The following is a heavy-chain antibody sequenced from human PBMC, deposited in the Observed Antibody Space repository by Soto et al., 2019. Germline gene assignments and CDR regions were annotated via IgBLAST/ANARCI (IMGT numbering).Heavy chain of an antibody. V-gene: IGHV1-69*01. CDR3: ATTLRPGVAVAEDYQYYYGMDV. D-gene: IGHD6-19*01. CDR2: FLPIFRSA. CDR1: GDTFSDYA. J-gene: IGHJ6*02. Sequence: QVQLVQSGAEVKKPGSSVKVSCKTSGDTFSDYAISWVREAPGQGLEWMGGFLPIFRSANYAQKSQDRVTITADESTGTSYMEVSSLRPQDTAVYYCATTLRPGVAVAEDYQYYYGMDVWGQGTSVTVSS.